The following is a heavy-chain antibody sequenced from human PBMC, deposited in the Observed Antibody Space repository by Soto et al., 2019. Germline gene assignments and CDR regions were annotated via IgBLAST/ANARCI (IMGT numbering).Heavy chain of an antibody. CDR1: GFTFSSYW. V-gene: IGHV3-7*01. J-gene: IGHJ3*02. Sequence: GGSLRLSCAASGFTFSSYWMSWVRQAPGKGLEWVANIKQDGSEKYYVDSVKGRFTISRDNAKNSLYLQMNSLRAEDTAVYYCARDPGRYDFWSGYYRAFDIWGQGTMVTVSS. CDR3: ARDPGRYDFWSGYYRAFDI. CDR2: IKQDGSEK. D-gene: IGHD3-3*01.